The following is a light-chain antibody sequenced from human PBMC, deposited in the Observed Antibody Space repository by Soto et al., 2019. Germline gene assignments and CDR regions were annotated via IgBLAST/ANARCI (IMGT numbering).Light chain of an antibody. CDR2: RAS. J-gene: IGKJ2*01. V-gene: IGKV1-39*01. Sequence: DIQMTQSPSSLSASVEDSVTITCRATQDISTFLNWYQQRPGKAPNVLIYRASTLQGDVASRFSGSGSGTDFTLTISGLQTEDFAIYYCQQSYSTPFTFGQGTKVDIK. CDR1: QDISTF. CDR3: QQSYSTPFT.